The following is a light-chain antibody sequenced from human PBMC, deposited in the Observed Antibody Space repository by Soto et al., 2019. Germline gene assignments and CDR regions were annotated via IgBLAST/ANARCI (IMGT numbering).Light chain of an antibody. CDR1: QRVSTTY. V-gene: IGKV3-20*01. Sequence: EIVLTQSPGTLSLSPGERATLSCRASQRVSTTYLAWYQQKPGQAPRLLIYGASSRAAGIPDRFSGSGSGTDFTLTISGLEPEDFAVYYCQQCADSLTFGGGTKVEIK. CDR3: QQCADSLT. CDR2: GAS. J-gene: IGKJ4*01.